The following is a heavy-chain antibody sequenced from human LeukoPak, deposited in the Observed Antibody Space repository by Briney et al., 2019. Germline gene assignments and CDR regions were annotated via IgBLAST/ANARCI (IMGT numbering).Heavy chain of an antibody. CDR2: INAGNGNT. V-gene: IGHV1-3*01. Sequence: ASVKVSCKASGYTFTSYAMHWVRQAPGQRLEWMGWINAGNGNTKYSQKFQGRVTITRDTSASTAYMELGSLRSDDTAVYYCARDPRIDYYGSGSSTYGMDVWGQGTTVTVSS. CDR3: ARDPRIDYYGSGSSTYGMDV. D-gene: IGHD3-10*01. J-gene: IGHJ6*02. CDR1: GYTFTSYA.